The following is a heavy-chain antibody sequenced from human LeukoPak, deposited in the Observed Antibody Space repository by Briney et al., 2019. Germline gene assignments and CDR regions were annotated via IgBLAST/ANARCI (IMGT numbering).Heavy chain of an antibody. D-gene: IGHD2-15*01. V-gene: IGHV1-18*01. CDR3: PRLLSWPHYYMDV. Sequence: RGPLRVSSTASGYTFTSYGTSWVRHAPGQGLERVSWIRAYIGNTNYAQTLQGRVTMPTDTSTSTPYMYMRRLRPEATPVYYSPRLLSWPHYYMDVWGKGTTVTVSS. CDR2: IRAYIGNT. CDR1: GYTFTSYG. J-gene: IGHJ6*03.